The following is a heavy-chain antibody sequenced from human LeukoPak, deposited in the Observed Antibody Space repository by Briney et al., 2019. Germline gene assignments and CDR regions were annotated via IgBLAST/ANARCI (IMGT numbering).Heavy chain of an antibody. CDR3: AKDRIDEAFDI. Sequence: GRSLRLSCAASGFTFSSYAMHWVRQAPGKGLEWVAVISYDGSNKYYADSVKGRFTISRDNSKNTLYLQMNSLRAEDTAVYYCAKDRIDEAFDIWGQGTMVTVSS. V-gene: IGHV3-30-3*01. J-gene: IGHJ3*02. CDR1: GFTFSSYA. CDR2: ISYDGSNK. D-gene: IGHD2-15*01.